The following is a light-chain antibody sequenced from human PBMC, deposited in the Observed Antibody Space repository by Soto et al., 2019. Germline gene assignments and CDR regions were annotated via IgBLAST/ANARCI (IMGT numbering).Light chain of an antibody. V-gene: IGLV1-44*01. CDR2: SNN. CDR1: SSNIGDIT. J-gene: IGLJ2*01. CDR3: AAWDDSLNGVV. Sequence: QPVLTQPPSASGTPGQRVTISCSGSSSNIGDITVNWYQQFPGTAPKLLIHSNNERPSGVPERFSGSKSGTSASLAITGLQSEDEADYYCAAWDDSLNGVVFGGGTKLTVL.